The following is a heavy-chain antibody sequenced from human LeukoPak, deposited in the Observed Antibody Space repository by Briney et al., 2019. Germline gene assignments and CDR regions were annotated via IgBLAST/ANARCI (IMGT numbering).Heavy chain of an antibody. V-gene: IGHV2-5*02. J-gene: IGHJ5*02. CDR2: IYWDDDK. CDR3: ARRTPKQWLVPGDYNWFDP. D-gene: IGHD6-19*01. Sequence: SGTTLVKPTQTLTLTCTVSGFSLSTNGVGVGWIRQPPGKALEWLAFIYWDDDKRYSPSLKSRLTITKDTSKNQVVLTMTNMDPVDTATYYCARRTPKQWLVPGDYNWFDPWGQGILVTVSS. CDR1: GFSLSTNGVG.